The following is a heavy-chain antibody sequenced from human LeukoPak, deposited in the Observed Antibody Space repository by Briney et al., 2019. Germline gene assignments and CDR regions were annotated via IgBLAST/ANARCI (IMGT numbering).Heavy chain of an antibody. Sequence: SETLSLTCTASGGSISSYYWSWIRQPPGKGLEWIGYIYYSGSTNYSPSLKSRVTISVDTSKNQFSLKLSSVTAADTAVYYCARVSRSWSGYYPYYFDYWGQGTLVTVSS. D-gene: IGHD3-3*01. J-gene: IGHJ4*02. V-gene: IGHV4-59*01. CDR2: IYYSGST. CDR1: GGSISSYY. CDR3: ARVSRSWSGYYPYYFDY.